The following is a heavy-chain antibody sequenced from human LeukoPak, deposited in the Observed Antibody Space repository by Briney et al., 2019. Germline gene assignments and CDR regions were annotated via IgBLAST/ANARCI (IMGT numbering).Heavy chain of an antibody. D-gene: IGHD5-12*01. CDR3: ARDLRGYSGYDYDYYYYMDV. CDR2: IYSGGST. V-gene: IGHV3-53*01. J-gene: IGHJ6*03. Sequence: GGSLRLSCAASGFTVSSNYMSWVRQAPGKGLEWVSVIYSGGSTYYADSVKGRSTISRDNSKNTLYLQMNSLRAEDTAVYYCARDLRGYSGYDYDYYYYMDVWGKGTTVTVSS. CDR1: GFTVSSNY.